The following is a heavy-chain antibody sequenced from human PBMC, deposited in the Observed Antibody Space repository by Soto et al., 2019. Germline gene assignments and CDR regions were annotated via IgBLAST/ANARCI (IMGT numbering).Heavy chain of an antibody. CDR3: TTSPDGH. CDR2: VSGSGGTT. Sequence: GGSLRLSCAASGFTFSSYAMSWVRQAPGKGLEWVSSVSGSGGTTDYAAPVKGGFTISRDDSKNTLYLQMNSLKTEDTAVYYCTTSPDGHWGQGTLVTVSS. J-gene: IGHJ4*02. V-gene: IGHV3-23*01. CDR1: GFTFSSYA.